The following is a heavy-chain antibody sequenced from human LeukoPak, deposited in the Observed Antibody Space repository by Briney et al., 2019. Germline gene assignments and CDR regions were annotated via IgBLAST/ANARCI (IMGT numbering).Heavy chain of an antibody. V-gene: IGHV1-69*13. CDR3: ARGDIVVVPAAIGVSYYYGMDV. CDR1: GGTFSSYA. D-gene: IGHD2-2*01. Sequence: SVKVSCKASGGTFSSYAISWVRQAPGQGLEWMGGIIPIFGTANYAQKFQGRVTITADESTSTAYMELSSLRSEDAAVYYCARGDIVVVPAAIGVSYYYGMDVWGQGTTVTVSS. CDR2: IIPIFGTA. J-gene: IGHJ6*02.